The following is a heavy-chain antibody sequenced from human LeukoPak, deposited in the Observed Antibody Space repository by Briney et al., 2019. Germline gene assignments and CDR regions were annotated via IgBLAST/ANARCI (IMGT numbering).Heavy chain of an antibody. Sequence: SETLSLTCTVSGVSISSYYWSWIRQPPGKGLEWIGYIYHSGSTNYNPSLKSRVTISVDTSKNQFSLKLSSVTAADTAVYYCAREQYYYDNSGYYDFWGQGTQVTVSS. CDR1: GVSISSYY. D-gene: IGHD3-22*01. CDR2: IYHSGST. V-gene: IGHV4-59*12. CDR3: AREQYYYDNSGYYDF. J-gene: IGHJ4*02.